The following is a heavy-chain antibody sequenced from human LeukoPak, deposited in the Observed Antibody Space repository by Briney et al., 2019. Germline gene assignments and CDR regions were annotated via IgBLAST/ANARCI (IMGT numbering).Heavy chain of an antibody. Sequence: GPLRLSCAASGFTVSSNYMRWVRPAPGKGVEWGSVIYSGGSTYYADSVKGRFTISRDNSKNTLYLQMDSLRAEDTAVYYCARELSVTRRDYYFDYWGQGTLVTVSS. J-gene: IGHJ4*02. V-gene: IGHV3-53*01. D-gene: IGHD2-21*02. CDR3: ARELSVTRRDYYFDY. CDR2: IYSGGST. CDR1: GFTVSSNY.